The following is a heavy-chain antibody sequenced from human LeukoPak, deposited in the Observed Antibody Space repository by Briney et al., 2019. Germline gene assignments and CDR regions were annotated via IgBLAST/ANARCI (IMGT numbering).Heavy chain of an antibody. Sequence: GGSLRLSCAASGFIFSQYSMNWVRQAPGRGLEWVAVIHYDGSHKYYADSVKGRFTTSRDNSKNSVYLQMSSLRAEDTAIYYCAILQGTFDYWGQGTRVAVSS. V-gene: IGHV3-33*08. CDR3: AILQGTFDY. D-gene: IGHD4-11*01. CDR1: GFIFSQYS. J-gene: IGHJ4*02. CDR2: IHYDGSHK.